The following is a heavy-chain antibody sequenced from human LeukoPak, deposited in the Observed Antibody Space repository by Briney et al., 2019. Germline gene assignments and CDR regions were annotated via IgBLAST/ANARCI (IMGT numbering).Heavy chain of an antibody. Sequence: GSSLRLSCAASGFTFSSYAMHWVRQAPGKGLEWVAVISYDGSNKYYADSVKGRFTISRDNSKNTLYLQMNSLRAEDTAVYYCASMTTVLNWGQGTLVTVSS. V-gene: IGHV3-30-3*01. CDR3: ASMTTVLN. J-gene: IGHJ4*02. CDR2: ISYDGSNK. D-gene: IGHD4-17*01. CDR1: GFTFSSYA.